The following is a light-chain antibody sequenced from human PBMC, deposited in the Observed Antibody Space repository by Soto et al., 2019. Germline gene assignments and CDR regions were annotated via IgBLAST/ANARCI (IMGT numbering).Light chain of an antibody. J-gene: IGKJ1*01. V-gene: IGKV3-20*01. CDR1: QSVSSSY. CDR2: GAS. Sequence: EIVLTQSPGTLSLSPGERATLSCRASQSVSSSYLAWYQQKPGQAPRLLIYGASSRATVIPDRLSGSGSWTAFTLLISRMEPEDFAVSYCQQYGSSPRTFGQGTKVEIK. CDR3: QQYGSSPRT.